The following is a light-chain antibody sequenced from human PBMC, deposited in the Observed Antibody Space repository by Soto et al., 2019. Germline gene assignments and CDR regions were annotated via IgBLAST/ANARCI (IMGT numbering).Light chain of an antibody. CDR3: TSYTSSNTPYVL. J-gene: IGLJ2*01. Sequence: QSVLTQPASVSGSPGQSITISCTGTSSDVGGYNYVSWYQQHPGTAPKLMIYDVSIRPSGVSNRFSGSKSGNTASLTISGLQAEDEADYYCTSYTSSNTPYVLFGGGTKLTVL. V-gene: IGLV2-14*01. CDR1: SSDVGGYNY. CDR2: DVS.